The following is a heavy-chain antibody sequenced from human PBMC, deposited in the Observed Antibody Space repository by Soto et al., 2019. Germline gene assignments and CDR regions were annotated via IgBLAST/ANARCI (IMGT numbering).Heavy chain of an antibody. CDR3: ARSLGETTSLFDY. Sequence: QVQLVQSGAEMKQPGASVKLSCQASGYIFIHCFMHWVRQAPGQGLEWMGGINPSSGTTTYAQKFQGRVTVTRDTSTSTVYMELSSLGSGDTXXYYCARSLGETTSLFDYWGQGSLVTVSA. V-gene: IGHV1-46*01. D-gene: IGHD1-26*01. CDR2: INPSSGTT. CDR1: GYIFIHCF. J-gene: IGHJ4*02.